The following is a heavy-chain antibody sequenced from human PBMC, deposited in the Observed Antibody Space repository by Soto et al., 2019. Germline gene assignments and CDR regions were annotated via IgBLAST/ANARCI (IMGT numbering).Heavy chain of an antibody. CDR3: AKDLHTCHYSYSDGMDV. V-gene: IGHV3-30*18. CDR1: GFTFSSYG. Sequence: GGSLRLSCAASGFTFSSYGMHWVRQAPGKGLEWVAVISYDGSNKYYADSVKGRFTISRDNSKNTLYLQMNSLRAEDTAVYYCAKDLHTCHYSYSDGMDVWAQGPTVPVSS. CDR2: ISYDGSNK. J-gene: IGHJ6*02.